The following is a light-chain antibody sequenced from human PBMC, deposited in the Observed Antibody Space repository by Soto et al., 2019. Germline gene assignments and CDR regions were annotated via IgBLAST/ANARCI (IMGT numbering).Light chain of an antibody. J-gene: IGLJ1*01. CDR2: EVR. CDR3: SLYTSDNTYV. CDR1: SIDFVSYSR. V-gene: IGLV2-18*01. Sequence: QSALTQPPSVSGSPGQSVTISCTGTSIDFVSYSRVSWYQQSPGSAPKLMIYEVRNRPSGVPDRFSGSKSGNTASLTISGLQTADEANYFCSLYTSDNTYVFGTGTKLTVL.